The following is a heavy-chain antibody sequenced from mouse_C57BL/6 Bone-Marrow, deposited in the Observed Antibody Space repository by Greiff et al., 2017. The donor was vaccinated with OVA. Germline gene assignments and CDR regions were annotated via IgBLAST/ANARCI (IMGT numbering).Heavy chain of an antibody. CDR3: TREGLYTTVVSDWYFDV. CDR2: IYPGNSDT. J-gene: IGHJ1*03. CDR1: GYTFTSYW. D-gene: IGHD1-1*01. Sequence: EVQLQQSGTVLARPGASVKMSCKPSGYTFTSYWMHWVKQRPGQGLEWIGAIYPGNSDTSYNQKFKGKAKLTAVTSASTAYMELSSLTNEDSAVYYCTREGLYTTVVSDWYFDVWGTGTTVTVSS. V-gene: IGHV1-5*01.